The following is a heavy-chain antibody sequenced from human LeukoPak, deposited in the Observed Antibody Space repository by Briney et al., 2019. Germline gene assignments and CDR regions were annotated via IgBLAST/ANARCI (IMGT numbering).Heavy chain of an antibody. CDR1: GFTVSAYW. V-gene: IGHV3-7*01. CDR2: INQDGSDT. J-gene: IGHJ4*02. CDR3: AKATLEY. Sequence: GGSLRLSCAASGFTVSAYWMSWVRQAPGKGLEWVATINQDGSDTFYVDSVKGRFTISTDNSKNSLYLQMNSLRAEDTAVYYCAKATLEYWGQGTLVSVSS.